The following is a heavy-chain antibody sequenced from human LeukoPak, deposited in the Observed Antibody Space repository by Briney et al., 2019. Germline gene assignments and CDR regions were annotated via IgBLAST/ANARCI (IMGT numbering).Heavy chain of an antibody. CDR1: GGSISSYY. D-gene: IGHD3-3*01. V-gene: IGHV4-59*01. Sequence: SETLSLTCTVSGGSISSYYWSWIQQPPGKGLEWIGYIYYSGNTNYNPSLKSRVTISVDTSKNQFSLKLSSVTAADTAVYYCARLWSEGNWENWFDPWGQGPLVTVSS. CDR2: IYYSGNT. CDR3: ARLWSEGNWENWFDP. J-gene: IGHJ5*02.